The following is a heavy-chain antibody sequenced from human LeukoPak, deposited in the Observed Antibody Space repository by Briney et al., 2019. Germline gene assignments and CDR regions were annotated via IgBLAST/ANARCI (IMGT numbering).Heavy chain of an antibody. CDR3: ARERSMVRGVSWFDP. V-gene: IGHV4-59*01. CDR1: GGSISNYY. Sequence: SETLSLTCTVSGGSISNYYWSWIRQPPGKGLEWIGYIYYSGSTNYNPSLKSRVTISVDTSKNQFSLKLSSVTAADTAVYYCARERSMVRGVSWFDPWGQGTLVTVSS. CDR2: IYYSGST. D-gene: IGHD3-10*01. J-gene: IGHJ5*02.